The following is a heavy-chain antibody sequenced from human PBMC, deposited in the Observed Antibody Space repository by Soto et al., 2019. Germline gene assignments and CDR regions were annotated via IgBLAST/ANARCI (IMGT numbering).Heavy chain of an antibody. V-gene: IGHV3-9*01. CDR2: ISWDSGSI. J-gene: IGHJ3*02. Sequence: EVQLVESGGGSVQPGRSLRVSCAASGFSFDDYGMHWVRQVPGKGLEWVSGISWDSGSIGYAGSVRGRFTISRDNAKNSLYLQMNSLRAEDTALYYCAKEIGASGTQRQEGFEIWGQGTMVTVSS. CDR1: GFSFDDYG. CDR3: AKEIGASGTQRQEGFEI. D-gene: IGHD1-26*01.